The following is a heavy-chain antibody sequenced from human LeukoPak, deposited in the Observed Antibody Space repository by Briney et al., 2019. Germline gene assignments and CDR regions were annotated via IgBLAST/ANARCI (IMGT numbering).Heavy chain of an antibody. V-gene: IGHV3-23*01. D-gene: IGHD1-26*01. CDR3: ARGGVYIGSFFDY. CDR2: ITGSGGST. Sequence: GGSLRLSCAVSGFTFTSYAMSWVRQAPGKGLEWVSAITGSGGSTYYADSVKGRFTISRDNSKNTLYLQINSLTVDDAALYYCARGGVYIGSFFDYWGQGTLVTVSS. J-gene: IGHJ4*02. CDR1: GFTFTSYA.